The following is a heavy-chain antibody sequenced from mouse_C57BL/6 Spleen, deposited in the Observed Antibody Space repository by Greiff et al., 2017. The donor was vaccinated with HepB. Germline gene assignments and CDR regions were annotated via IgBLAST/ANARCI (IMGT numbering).Heavy chain of an antibody. V-gene: IGHV1-69*01. CDR1: GYTFTSYW. D-gene: IGHD3-2*02. J-gene: IGHJ2*01. CDR3: AREGTAQDY. Sequence: VQLQQPGAELVMPGASVKLSCKASGYTFTSYWMHWVKQRPGQGLEWIGEIDPSDSYTNYNQKFKGKSTLTVDKSSSTAYMQLSSLTSEDSAVYYCAREGTAQDYWGQGTTLTVSS. CDR2: IDPSDSYT.